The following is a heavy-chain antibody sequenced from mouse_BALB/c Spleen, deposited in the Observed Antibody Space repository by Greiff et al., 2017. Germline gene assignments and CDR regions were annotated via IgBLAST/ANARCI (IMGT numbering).Heavy chain of an antibody. CDR2: ISYDGSN. Sequence: DVKLQESGPGLVKPSQSLSLTCSVTGYSITSGYYWNWIRQFPGNKLEWMGYISYDGSNNYNPSLKNRISITRDTSKNQFFLKLNSVTTEDTATYYCARNWDGFAYWGQGTLVTVSA. V-gene: IGHV3-6*02. J-gene: IGHJ3*01. CDR3: ARNWDGFAY. CDR1: GYSITSGYY. D-gene: IGHD4-1*01.